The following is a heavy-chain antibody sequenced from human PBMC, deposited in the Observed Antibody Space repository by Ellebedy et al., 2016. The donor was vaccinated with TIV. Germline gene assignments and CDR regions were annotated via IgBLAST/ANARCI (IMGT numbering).Heavy chain of an antibody. Sequence: MPSETLSLTCTVSRGSINSYYWSWIRQPPGKGLEWIGYIHHSGSTNYNPSLQSRVTISIDTSKNHFSLKLNSVTAADTAVYYFARHTTDYYGLEDWGQGTTVTVSS. D-gene: IGHD1-1*01. CDR3: ARHTTDYYGLED. V-gene: IGHV4-59*08. J-gene: IGHJ6*02. CDR1: RGSINSYY. CDR2: IHHSGST.